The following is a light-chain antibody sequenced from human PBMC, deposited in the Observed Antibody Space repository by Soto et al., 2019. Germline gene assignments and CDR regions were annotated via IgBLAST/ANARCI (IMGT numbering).Light chain of an antibody. CDR2: DVN. J-gene: IGLJ2*01. CDR3: CSYSGSNTIMV. Sequence: QSALTQPASASGSPGQSITISCTGTSSDVGGYNFVSWYQQHPGKAPRLMIFDVNNRPSGVSTRFSGSKSGNTASLTISGLQAEDEADYYCCSYSGSNTIMVFGGGTKVTVL. V-gene: IGLV2-14*03. CDR1: SSDVGGYNF.